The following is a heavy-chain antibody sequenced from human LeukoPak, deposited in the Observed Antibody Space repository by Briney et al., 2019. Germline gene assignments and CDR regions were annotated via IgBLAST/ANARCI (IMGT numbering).Heavy chain of an antibody. CDR3: AKVGHQRSPHCFDY. CDR2: ISGSGGST. Sequence: PGGSLRLSCAASGFTFSSYAMSWVRQAPGKGLELVSAISGSGGSTYYADSVKGRFTISRENSKNTLYLQMNSLRAEDTAVYYCAKVGHQRSPHCFDYWGQGTLVTVSS. J-gene: IGHJ4*02. CDR1: GFTFSSYA. D-gene: IGHD3-16*01. V-gene: IGHV3-23*01.